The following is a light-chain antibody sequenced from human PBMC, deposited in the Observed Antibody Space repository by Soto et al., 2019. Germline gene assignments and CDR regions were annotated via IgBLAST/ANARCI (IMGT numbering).Light chain of an antibody. CDR3: QQFNVYPLT. CDR2: AAS. J-gene: IGKJ4*01. CDR1: QGIRHF. V-gene: IGKV1-9*01. Sequence: DIQLTQSPSFLSASVGDRVTITCRASQGIRHFLAWYQQKPGKAPKLLIYAASTLQAGVPTRFSGFASGTEFTLTISNLQPADSATYYCQQFNVYPLTFGGGTKVEIK.